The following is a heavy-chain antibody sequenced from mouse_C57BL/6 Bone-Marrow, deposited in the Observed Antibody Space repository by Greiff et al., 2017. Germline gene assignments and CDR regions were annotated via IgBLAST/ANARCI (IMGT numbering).Heavy chain of an antibody. J-gene: IGHJ4*01. CDR3: ARGGAIYYPGRAVDY. D-gene: IGHD1-1*01. CDR1: GYTFTSYW. CDR2: IYPGSGST. V-gene: IGHV1-55*01. Sequence: VQLQQPGAELVKPGASVKMSCKASGYTFTSYWITWVKQRPGQGLEWIGDIYPGSGSTKYNEKFKSKATLTVDTSSSTAYMQLSSLTSEESAVYYCARGGAIYYPGRAVDYWGQGTAVTVSS.